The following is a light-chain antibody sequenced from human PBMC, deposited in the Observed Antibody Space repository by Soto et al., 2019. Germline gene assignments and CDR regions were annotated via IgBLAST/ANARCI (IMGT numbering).Light chain of an antibody. CDR3: QHYNSYPWT. Sequence: DIQMTQSPSTLSASIGDRVTITCRASQTINNWLAWYQQKPGKAPNLLIYHASNLETGVPSRFSGSAFGTDFTLTISSLQPDDYAAYYCQHYNSYPWTFGQGTKVEIK. CDR2: HAS. J-gene: IGKJ1*01. CDR1: QTINNW. V-gene: IGKV1-5*01.